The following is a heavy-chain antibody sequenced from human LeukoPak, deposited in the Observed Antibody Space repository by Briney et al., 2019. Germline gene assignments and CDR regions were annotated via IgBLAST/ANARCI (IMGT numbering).Heavy chain of an antibody. CDR1: GYTFTSYD. D-gene: IGHD2-15*01. CDR3: ARGYCSGGSCYTNAFDI. J-gene: IGHJ3*02. V-gene: IGHV1-8*01. CDR2: MNPNSGNT. Sequence: ASVKVSCKASGYTFTSYDINWVRQATGQGLEWMGWMNPNSGNTGYAQKFQGRVTMTRNTSISTAYMELSSLRSEDTAVYYCARGYCSGGSCYTNAFDIWGQGIMVTVSS.